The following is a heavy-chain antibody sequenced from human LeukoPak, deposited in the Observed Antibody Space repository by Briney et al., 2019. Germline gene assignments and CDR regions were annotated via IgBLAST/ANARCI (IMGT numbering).Heavy chain of an antibody. D-gene: IGHD4-23*01. J-gene: IGHJ4*02. Sequence: SETLSLTCAVYGGSFINYYWTWIRQPPGKGLEWSGEINHSGSANYNTSLESRITISVDASKTQFSLKLTSVTAADTALHCCARGRGSSAPMSNSAFGYWGQGTLVTVSS. CDR3: ARGRGSSAPMSNSAFGY. V-gene: IGHV4-34*01. CDR2: INHSGSA. CDR1: GGSFINYY.